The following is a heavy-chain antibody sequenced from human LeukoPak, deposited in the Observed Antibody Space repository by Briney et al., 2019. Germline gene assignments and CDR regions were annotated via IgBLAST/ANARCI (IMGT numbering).Heavy chain of an antibody. V-gene: IGHV3-48*02. J-gene: IGHJ2*01. CDR3: ARDFGYGDYGWYFDL. Sequence: GGSLRLSCAASGFTFSSYSMNWVRQAPGKGLEWVSYITSSSSTIYYADSVKGRFTISRDNAKNSLYLQMNSLRDEDTAVYYCARDFGYGDYGWYFDLWGRGSRLTVSS. CDR1: GFTFSSYS. D-gene: IGHD4-17*01. CDR2: ITSSSSTI.